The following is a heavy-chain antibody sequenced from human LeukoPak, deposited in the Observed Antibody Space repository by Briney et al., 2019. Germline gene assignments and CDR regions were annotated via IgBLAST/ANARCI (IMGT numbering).Heavy chain of an antibody. V-gene: IGHV1-69*04. CDR3: VRATGDQNFDY. Sequence: EASVKVSCKASGGTFSSYAISWVRQAPGQGLEWMGRIIPILGIANYAQKFQGRVTITADKSTSTAYMELSSLRSEDTAVYYCVRATGDQNFDYWGQGTLVTVSS. CDR2: IIPILGIA. D-gene: IGHD3-16*01. J-gene: IGHJ4*02. CDR1: GGTFSSYA.